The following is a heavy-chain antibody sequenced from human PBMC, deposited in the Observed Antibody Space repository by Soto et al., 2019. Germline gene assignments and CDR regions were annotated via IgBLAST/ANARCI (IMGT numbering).Heavy chain of an antibody. V-gene: IGHV4-39*01. J-gene: IGHJ2*01. CDR1: GGSISSSSYY. CDR2: IYYSGST. D-gene: IGHD6-25*01. CDR3: ARPPSLRLGSGWNWYFDL. Sequence: QLQLQESGPGLVKPSETLSLTCTVSGGSISSSSYYWGWIRQPPGKGLEWIGSIYYSGSTYYNPSLKSRVTISVDTSKNQFSLKLSSVTAADTAVYYCARPPSLRLGSGWNWYFDLWGRGTLVTVSS.